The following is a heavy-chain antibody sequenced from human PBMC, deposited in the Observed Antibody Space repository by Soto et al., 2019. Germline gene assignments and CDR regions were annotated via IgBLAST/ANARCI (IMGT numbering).Heavy chain of an antibody. V-gene: IGHV3-23*01. CDR1: GFTFSSYA. CDR2: ISGSGGST. Sequence: EMQLLESGGGLVQPGGSLRLSCAASGFTFSSYAMSWVRQAPGKGLEWVSAISGSGGSTYYADSVKGRFTISRDNSKNTLYLQMNSLRAEDTAVYYCAKATNYDSSGYWYFDLWGRGTLVTVSS. CDR3: AKATNYDSSGYWYFDL. J-gene: IGHJ2*01. D-gene: IGHD3-22*01.